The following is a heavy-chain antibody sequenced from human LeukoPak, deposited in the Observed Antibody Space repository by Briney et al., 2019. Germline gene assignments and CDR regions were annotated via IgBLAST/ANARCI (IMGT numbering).Heavy chain of an antibody. D-gene: IGHD3-10*01. V-gene: IGHV3-21*01. CDR3: ARVSDYGSGSYSADY. J-gene: IGHJ4*02. Sequence: PGGSLRPSCAASGFTFSSYSMNWVRQAPGKGLEWVSSISSSSSYIYYADSVKGRFTISRDSAKNSLYLQMNSLRAEDTAVYYCARVSDYGSGSYSADYWGQGTLVTVSS. CDR1: GFTFSSYS. CDR2: ISSSSSYI.